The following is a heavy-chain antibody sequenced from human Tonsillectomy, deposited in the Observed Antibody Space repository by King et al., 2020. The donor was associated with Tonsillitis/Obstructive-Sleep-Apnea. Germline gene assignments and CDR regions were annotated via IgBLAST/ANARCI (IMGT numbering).Heavy chain of an antibody. CDR1: GFTFSSYE. J-gene: IGHJ6*03. CDR2: ISSSGSTI. V-gene: IGHV3-48*03. Sequence: VQLVESGGGLVQPGGSLRLSCAASGFTFSSYEMNWVRQAPGKGLEWVSYISSSGSTIYYADSVKGRFTISRDNAKNSLYLQMNRLRAEDTAVYYCARDLPDIVVVPAAIQTSYYYYYMDVWGKGTTVTVSS. CDR3: ARDLPDIVVVPAAIQTSYYYYYMDV. D-gene: IGHD2-2*02.